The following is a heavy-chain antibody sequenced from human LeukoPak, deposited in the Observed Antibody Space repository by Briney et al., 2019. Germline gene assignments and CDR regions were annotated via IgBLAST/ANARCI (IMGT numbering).Heavy chain of an antibody. J-gene: IGHJ4*02. D-gene: IGHD3-3*01. CDR3: ARHTERFLEWLFDYYFDY. Sequence: ASVKVSCKTSGYTFTDYYMHWVRQAPGQGLEWMGWINPNTGGTQYAQKFQGRVTMTRDTSITTAYMELSSLRSDDTAVYYCARHTERFLEWLFDYYFDYWGQGTLVTVSS. CDR1: GYTFTDYY. V-gene: IGHV1-2*02. CDR2: INPNTGGT.